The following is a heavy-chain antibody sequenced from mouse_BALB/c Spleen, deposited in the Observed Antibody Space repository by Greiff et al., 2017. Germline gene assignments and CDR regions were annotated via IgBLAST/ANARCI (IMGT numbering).Heavy chain of an antibody. Sequence: VKLQESGAELVRPGSSVKISCKASGYAFSSYWMNWVKQRPGQGLEWIGQIYPGDGDTNYNGKFKGKATLTADKSSSTAYMQLSSLTSEDSAVYFCARSRRGQAPRFAYWGQGTLVTVSA. CDR2: IYPGDGDT. D-gene: IGHD3-2*02. CDR3: ARSRRGQAPRFAY. V-gene: IGHV1-80*01. CDR1: GYAFSSYW. J-gene: IGHJ3*01.